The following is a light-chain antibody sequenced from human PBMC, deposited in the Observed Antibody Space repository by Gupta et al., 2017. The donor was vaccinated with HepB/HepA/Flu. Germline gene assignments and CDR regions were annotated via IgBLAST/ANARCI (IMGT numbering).Light chain of an antibody. Sequence: DIQLTQSPSSFSSSLGDRVTITCRASQGISNWLAWYQQKPGKATKLLIDAASSLQSGVPSRFCGSGAGTDFTLTISRLQPEDFATYYCQQANSFLLTFGPGTKVDI. CDR2: AAS. CDR3: QQANSFLLT. J-gene: IGKJ3*01. CDR1: QGISNW. V-gene: IGKV1-12*01.